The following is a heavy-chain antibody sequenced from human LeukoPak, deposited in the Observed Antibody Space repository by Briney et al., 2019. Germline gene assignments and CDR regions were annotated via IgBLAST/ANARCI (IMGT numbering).Heavy chain of an antibody. D-gene: IGHD3-22*01. CDR1: GFTFSSYA. V-gene: IGHV3-23*01. CDR2: ISGSGLTT. CDR3: AKDGKYDSSGYFYDEYFDS. Sequence: TGGSLRLSCAASGFTFSSYAMSWVRQVPGKGLEWVSGISGSGLTTFSADSLMGRFTISRDNSENTLFLQMNGLRAEDTAIYYCAKDGKYDSSGYFYDEYFDSWGQGTLVTVSS. J-gene: IGHJ4*02.